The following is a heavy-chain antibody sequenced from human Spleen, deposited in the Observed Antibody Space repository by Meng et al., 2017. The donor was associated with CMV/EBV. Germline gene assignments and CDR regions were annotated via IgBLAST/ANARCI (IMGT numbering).Heavy chain of an antibody. D-gene: IGHD3-3*01. J-gene: IGHJ4*02. V-gene: IGHV4-30-4*08. CDR2: IYYSGST. CDR1: GGSISSGDYY. CDR3: AAFGFLEWLPPGY. Sequence: ASGPGLVKRSQTLRPTRTLSGGSISSGDYYLSLIRQPPGKGLEWIGYIYYSGSTYYNPSLKSRVTKSVDTSKNQFSLKLSSVTAADTAVYYCAAFGFLEWLPPGYWGQGTLVTVSS.